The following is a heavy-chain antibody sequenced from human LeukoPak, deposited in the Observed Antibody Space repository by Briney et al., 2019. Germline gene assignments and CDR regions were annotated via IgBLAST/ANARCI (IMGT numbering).Heavy chain of an antibody. J-gene: IGHJ4*02. CDR3: ARQCSITSCL. V-gene: IGHV3-21*01. Sequence: PGGSLRLSCAASGFTFSNHYMNWVRQAPGKGLEWVSSISGGSSTIYYADSVKGRFTISRDNAKSSLYLQMDSLRAEDTAVYYCARQCSITSCLWGQGTLVTVSS. D-gene: IGHD2-2*01. CDR2: ISGGSSTI. CDR1: GFTFSNHY.